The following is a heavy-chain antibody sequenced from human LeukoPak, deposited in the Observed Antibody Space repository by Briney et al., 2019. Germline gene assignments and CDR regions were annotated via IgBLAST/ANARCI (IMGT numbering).Heavy chain of an antibody. Sequence: SETLSLTCSVSGGSINGNYWTWIRQPPGKGLEWIGNIYDEGTTNYNPSLESRLTMSIDTSASHFSLTLRSVTAADTAVYYCARVFRGAVTANWFDLWGQGTLVRVSS. CDR2: IYDEGTT. V-gene: IGHV4-59*01. CDR1: GGSINGNY. CDR3: ARVFRGAVTANWFDL. J-gene: IGHJ5*02. D-gene: IGHD2-21*02.